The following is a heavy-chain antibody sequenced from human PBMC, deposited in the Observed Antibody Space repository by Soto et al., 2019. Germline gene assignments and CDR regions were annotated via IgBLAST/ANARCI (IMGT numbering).Heavy chain of an antibody. Sequence: QVQLVQSGAEVKKPGASVKLSCKTSGVNYNTYAIHWVRQAPGQGLEWMGWTNARNGDTRYSQNLQTRFILTRDTTASPVYMHLDSLKSEDTGVYYCASAISGHVTWGKGTPVNVSS. CDR2: TNARNGDT. J-gene: IGHJ4*02. CDR3: ASAISGHVT. D-gene: IGHD2-15*01. V-gene: IGHV1-3*01. CDR1: GVNYNTYA.